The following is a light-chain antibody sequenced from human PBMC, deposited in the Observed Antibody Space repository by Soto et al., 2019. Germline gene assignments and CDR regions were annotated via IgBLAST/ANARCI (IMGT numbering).Light chain of an antibody. J-gene: IGKJ2*01. V-gene: IGKV1-39*01. CDR3: QQSYSTLYT. CDR1: QSISSY. Sequence: DIQMTQSPSSLSASVGDRVTITCRASQSISSYLNWYQQKPGKAPKLLIYAASSLQSGVPLRFSGSGSGTDFPLTISSLQPEDFATYYCQQSYSTLYTFGQGTKLEIK. CDR2: AAS.